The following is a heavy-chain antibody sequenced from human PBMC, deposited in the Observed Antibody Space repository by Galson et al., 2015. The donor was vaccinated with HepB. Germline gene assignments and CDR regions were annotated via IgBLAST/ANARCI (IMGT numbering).Heavy chain of an antibody. CDR2: FRSGTET. CDR1: GLTFSNFA. V-gene: IGHV3-23*01. J-gene: IGHJ4*02. Sequence: SLRLSCAASGLTFSNFAMSWVRQAPGKGLEWVSTFRSGTETHYADSVTGRFTISRDNSKNTLYLQMSGLRAEDTAVYYCAKGSPFDSNGRTPGFDFWGQGTLVTASS. D-gene: IGHD3-22*01. CDR3: AKGSPFDSNGRTPGFDF.